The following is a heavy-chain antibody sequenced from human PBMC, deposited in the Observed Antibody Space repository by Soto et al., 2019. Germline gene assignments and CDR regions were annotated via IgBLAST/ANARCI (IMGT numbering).Heavy chain of an antibody. CDR2: ISAYNGNT. D-gene: IGHD3-10*01. V-gene: IGHV1-18*01. J-gene: IGHJ6*02. Sequence: QVQLVQSGAEVKKPGASVKVSCKASGYTFTSYGISWVRQAPGQGLERMGWISAYNGNTNYAQKLQGRVTMTTDTATSTTYMERKSLRSDDTAVYYCARESPSGSYYCYCCAGMDGWGQGTTVTVSS. CDR1: GYTFTSYG. CDR3: ARESPSGSYYCYCCAGMDG.